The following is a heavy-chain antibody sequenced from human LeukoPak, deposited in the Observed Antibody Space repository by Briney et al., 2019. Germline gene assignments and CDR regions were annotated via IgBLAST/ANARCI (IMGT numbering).Heavy chain of an antibody. J-gene: IGHJ6*03. D-gene: IGHD3-3*01. CDR3: ATERDRFYMDV. V-gene: IGHV4-4*07. Sequence: SETLSLTCTVSGGFISRYYWSWIRQPAGKGLEWIGRISISESTNYNPSLKSRVTILVDKSKNQFSLNLTSVTAADTAVYYCATERDRFYMDVWGKGTTVTVSS. CDR1: GGFISRYY. CDR2: ISISEST.